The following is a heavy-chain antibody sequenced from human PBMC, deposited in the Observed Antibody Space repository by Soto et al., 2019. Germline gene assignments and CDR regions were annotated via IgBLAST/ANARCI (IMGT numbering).Heavy chain of an antibody. CDR2: INHSGST. J-gene: IGHJ6*02. CDR3: ARGSSLLRFLEWLLVPGMDV. V-gene: IGHV4-34*01. D-gene: IGHD3-3*01. CDR1: GGSFSGYY. Sequence: SETLSLTCAVYGGSFSGYYWSWIRQPPGEGLEWIGEINHSGSTNYNPSLKSRVTISVDTSKNQFSLKLSSVTAADTAVYYCARGSSLLRFLEWLLVPGMDVWGQGTTVTVSS.